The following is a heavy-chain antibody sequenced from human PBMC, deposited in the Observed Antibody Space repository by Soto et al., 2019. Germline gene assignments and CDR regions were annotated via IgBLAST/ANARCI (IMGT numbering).Heavy chain of an antibody. D-gene: IGHD2-2*01. CDR2: ISQSGST. Sequence: QVQLQQWGAGLLKPSETLSLTCAVYGQSFSGHTWSWIRQSPGKGLEWIGEISQSGSTYYNPSLKTRVTISAATSKNQFSLPLNSVTAADTGVFYCARGSGIAVIPGELEDVHYDYWGQGTLVSVSS. CDR1: GQSFSGHT. CDR3: ARGSGIAVIPGELEDVHYDY. J-gene: IGHJ4*02. V-gene: IGHV4-34*01.